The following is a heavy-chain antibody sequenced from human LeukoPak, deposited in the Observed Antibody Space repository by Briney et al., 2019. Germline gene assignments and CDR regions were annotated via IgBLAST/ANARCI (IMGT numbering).Heavy chain of an antibody. CDR3: ARGHYSYAPVG. Sequence: SETLSLTCTVSGGSISSYYWSWIRQPPGKGLEWIGYIYYSGSTNHNPSLKSRVTISVDTSKNQFSLKLNSVTAADTAVYYCARGHYSYAPVGWGQGTLVTVSS. J-gene: IGHJ4*02. CDR2: IYYSGST. V-gene: IGHV4-59*08. CDR1: GGSISSYY. D-gene: IGHD5-18*01.